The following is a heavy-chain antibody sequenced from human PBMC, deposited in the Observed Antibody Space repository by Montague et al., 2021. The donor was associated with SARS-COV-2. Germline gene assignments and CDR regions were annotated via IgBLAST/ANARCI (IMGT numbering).Heavy chain of an antibody. CDR3: AKIREQLVRWWFDP. J-gene: IGHJ5*02. D-gene: IGHD6-13*01. CDR2: IYYSGST. CDR1: GGSISSDYYY. Sequence: TLSLTCTVSGGSISSDYYYWSWIRQHPGKGLEWIGYIYYSGSTYYNPSLKSRVTISVDTSKNQFSLKLNSVTAADTAVYYCAKIREQLVRWWFDPWGQGTLVTVSS. V-gene: IGHV4-31*03.